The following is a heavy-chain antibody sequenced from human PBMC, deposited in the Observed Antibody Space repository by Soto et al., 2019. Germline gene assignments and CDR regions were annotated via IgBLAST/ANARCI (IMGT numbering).Heavy chain of an antibody. J-gene: IGHJ5*02. CDR2: IIPIFGTA. CDR3: ARAGEQQLVRWWFDP. CDR1: GGTFSSYA. V-gene: IGHV1-69*01. D-gene: IGHD6-13*01. Sequence: QVQLVPSGAGVKKPGCSVKVSCKASGGTFSSYAISWVRQAPGQGLEWMGGIIPIFGTANYAQKFQGRVTITADESTSTAYMELSSVRSEDTAVYYCARAGEQQLVRWWFDPWGQGTLVTVSS.